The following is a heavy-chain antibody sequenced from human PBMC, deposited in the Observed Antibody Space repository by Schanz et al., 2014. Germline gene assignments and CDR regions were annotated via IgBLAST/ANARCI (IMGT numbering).Heavy chain of an antibody. V-gene: IGHV3-30*03. J-gene: IGHJ5*02. CDR1: GFAFSSYG. Sequence: VQLLESGGGLVQPGGSLRLSCLASGFAFSSYGMHWVRQAPGKGLEWVGVISYDGSKKSYADSVKGRFTISRDNSKNTLYLQMNSLRPEDTAVYYCARPALWFGDNCFDPWGQGTLVTVYS. CDR2: ISYDGSKK. CDR3: ARPALWFGDNCFDP. D-gene: IGHD3-10*01.